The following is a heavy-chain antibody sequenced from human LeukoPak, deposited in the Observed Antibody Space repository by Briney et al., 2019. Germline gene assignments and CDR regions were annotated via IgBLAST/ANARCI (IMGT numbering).Heavy chain of an antibody. CDR3: AREPLDSGGNAFDY. D-gene: IGHD4-23*01. Sequence: SQTLSLTCTVSGGSISSGSYYWSWIRQPAGKGLEWIGRIYTSGSTNYDPSLKSRVTISVDTSKNQFSLKLSSVTAADTAVYYCAREPLDSGGNAFDYWGQGTLVTVSS. CDR1: GGSISSGSYY. CDR2: IYTSGST. V-gene: IGHV4-61*02. J-gene: IGHJ4*02.